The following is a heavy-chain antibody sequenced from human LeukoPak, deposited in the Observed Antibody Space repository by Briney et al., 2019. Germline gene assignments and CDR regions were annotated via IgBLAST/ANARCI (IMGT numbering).Heavy chain of an antibody. CDR3: TTDYYGSGSYPDAFDI. CDR1: GFTFSNAW. CDR2: IKSKTDGGTT. D-gene: IGHD3-10*01. Sequence: GGSLRLSCAASGFTFSNAWMSWVRQAPGKGLEWVGRIKSKTDGGTTDYAAPVKGRFTISRDDSKNTLYLQINSLKTEDTAVYYCTTDYYGSGSYPDAFDIWGRGTMVTVSS. J-gene: IGHJ3*02. V-gene: IGHV3-15*01.